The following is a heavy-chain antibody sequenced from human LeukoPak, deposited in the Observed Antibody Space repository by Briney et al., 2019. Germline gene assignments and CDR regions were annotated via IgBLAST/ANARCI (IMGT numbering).Heavy chain of an antibody. Sequence: GGSLRLSCAASGFTFSSYGMHWVRQAPGKGLEWVAFIRYDGSNKYYADSVKGRFTISRDNSKNTLYLQMNSLRAEDTAVYYCAKLEQQLVYYFDYWGQGTLVTVSS. J-gene: IGHJ4*02. CDR3: AKLEQQLVYYFDY. D-gene: IGHD6-13*01. CDR1: GFTFSSYG. CDR2: IRYDGSNK. V-gene: IGHV3-30*02.